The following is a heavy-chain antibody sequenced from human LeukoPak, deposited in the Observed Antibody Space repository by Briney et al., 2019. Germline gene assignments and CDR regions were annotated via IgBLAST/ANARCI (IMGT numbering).Heavy chain of an antibody. CDR3: ARDPTNLGYYFDY. V-gene: IGHV3-30-3*01. Sequence: GGSLRLSCAASGFTFSSYAMHWVRQAPGKGLEWVAVISYDGSNKYYADSVKGRFTISRDNSKNTLYLQMNRLRAEDTAVYYCARDPTNLGYYFDYWGQGTLVTVSS. CDR2: ISYDGSNK. J-gene: IGHJ4*02. D-gene: IGHD2-8*01. CDR1: GFTFSSYA.